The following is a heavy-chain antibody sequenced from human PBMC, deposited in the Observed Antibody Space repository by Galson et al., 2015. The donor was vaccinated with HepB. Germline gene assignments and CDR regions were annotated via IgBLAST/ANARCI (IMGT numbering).Heavy chain of an antibody. D-gene: IGHD6-19*01. CDR2: ISGSGGSI. V-gene: IGHV3-23*01. J-gene: IGHJ1*01. CDR1: GFTFSSYA. CDR3: AKVGGWSFDPITHEGIFSYFQH. Sequence: SLRLSCAASGFTFSSYAMSWVRQAPGKGLEWVSAISGSGGSIYYADSVKGRFTISRDNSKNTLYLQMNSLRAEDTAVYYCAKVGGWSFDPITHEGIFSYFQHWGQGTLVTVSS.